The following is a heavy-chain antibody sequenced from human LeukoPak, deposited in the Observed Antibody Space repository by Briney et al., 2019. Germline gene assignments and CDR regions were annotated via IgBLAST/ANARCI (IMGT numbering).Heavy chain of an antibody. Sequence: PGGSLRLSCAASGFTFSSYTMHWVRQAPGKGLEWVAVISYDGSNKYYADSVKGRFTISRDNSKNTLYLQMNSLRAEDTAVYYCARPNHYCSSTSCPVSHWGQGTLVTVSS. CDR2: ISYDGSNK. D-gene: IGHD2-2*01. V-gene: IGHV3-30*04. CDR3: ARPNHYCSSTSCPVSH. CDR1: GFTFSSYT. J-gene: IGHJ4*02.